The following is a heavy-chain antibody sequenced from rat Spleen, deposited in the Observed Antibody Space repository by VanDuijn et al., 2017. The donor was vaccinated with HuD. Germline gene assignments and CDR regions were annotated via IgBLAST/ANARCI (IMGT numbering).Heavy chain of an antibody. CDR1: GFXFNDYW. V-gene: IGHV4-2*01. Sequence: EVRLVESGGGLVQPGRSLKLSXAXSGFXFNDYWMGWVXQAPGKGLEXIGHINKDISTINYIASLKDKFTISRDNAQNTLYLQMSKLGSEDTAIYHWERSANDYFDYWGQGVMVTVSS. CDR3: ERSANDYFDY. J-gene: IGHJ2*01. CDR2: INKDISTI.